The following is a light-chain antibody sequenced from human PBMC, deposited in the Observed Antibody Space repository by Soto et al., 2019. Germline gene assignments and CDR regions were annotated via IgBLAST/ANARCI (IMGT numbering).Light chain of an antibody. Sequence: DIQMTQSPSTLSASVGDRVTITCRASQSISSWLAWYQQKPGKAPKLLIYDASSLESGVPSRFSGSGSGTEFTLTISSLQPEDFATYYCQQYNSYLWTFGLGTKVEIK. V-gene: IGKV1-5*01. CDR1: QSISSW. CDR2: DAS. CDR3: QQYNSYLWT. J-gene: IGKJ1*01.